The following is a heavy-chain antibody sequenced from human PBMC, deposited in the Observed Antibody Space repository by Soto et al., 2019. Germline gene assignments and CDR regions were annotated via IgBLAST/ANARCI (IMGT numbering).Heavy chain of an antibody. D-gene: IGHD6-19*01. V-gene: IGHV4-30-4*01. CDR3: ARVGTQWLNSFDY. CDR1: AGSTSSGDYY. CDR2: IYYSGST. Sequence: PSETLSLTCTVSAGSTSSGDYYWGWIRQPPGKGLEWIGYIYYSGSTYYNPSLKSRVTISVDTSKNQFSLKLSSVTAADTAVYYCARVGTQWLNSFDYWGQGTLVTVSS. J-gene: IGHJ4*02.